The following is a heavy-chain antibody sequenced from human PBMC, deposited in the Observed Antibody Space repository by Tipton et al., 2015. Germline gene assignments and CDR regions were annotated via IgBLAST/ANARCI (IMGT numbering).Heavy chain of an antibody. CDR3: TRGRYTTWPTSDY. CDR1: GGSINNYY. J-gene: IGHJ4*02. Sequence: TLSLTCTVSGGSINNYYWTWIRQPPGKGLEWIGEVHHDGSVRYTPSLKSRATISVDTSTMQFSLKLTSVTAAGTSMYWCTRGRYTTWPTSDYWGQGTLVTVSS. CDR2: VHHDGSV. D-gene: IGHD1-26*01. V-gene: IGHV4-34*01.